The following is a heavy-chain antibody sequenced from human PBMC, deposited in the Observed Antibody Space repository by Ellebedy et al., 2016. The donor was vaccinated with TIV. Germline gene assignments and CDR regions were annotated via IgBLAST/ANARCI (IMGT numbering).Heavy chain of an antibody. D-gene: IGHD3-22*01. Sequence: AASVKVSCKASGYTFTTYAMHWVHQAPGQRLEWMGWINAGNGNTKYSQKFQGRVTITRDTSASTAYMELSSLRSEDTAVYYCARLSRVYDSSGYNWFDPWGQGTLVTVSS. J-gene: IGHJ5*02. V-gene: IGHV1-3*01. CDR2: INAGNGNT. CDR1: GYTFTTYA. CDR3: ARLSRVYDSSGYNWFDP.